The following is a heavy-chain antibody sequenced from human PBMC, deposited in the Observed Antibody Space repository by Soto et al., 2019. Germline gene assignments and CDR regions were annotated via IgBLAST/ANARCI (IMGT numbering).Heavy chain of an antibody. Sequence: SETLSLTCTVSGGSISSGGYYWSWIRQHPGKGLEWIGYIYYSGSTYYNPSLKSRVTISVDTSKNQFSLKLSSVTAADTAVYYCARAWFDYYGMDVWGQGTTVTVSS. J-gene: IGHJ6*02. CDR2: IYYSGST. D-gene: IGHD3-10*01. CDR1: GGSISSGGYY. V-gene: IGHV4-31*03. CDR3: ARAWFDYYGMDV.